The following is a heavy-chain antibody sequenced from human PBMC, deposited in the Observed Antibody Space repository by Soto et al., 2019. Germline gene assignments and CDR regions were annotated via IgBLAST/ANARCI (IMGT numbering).Heavy chain of an antibody. CDR2: ISTRSSLI. Sequence: VQLVESGGGQVKPGGSLRLSCAASGFTFSSYSINWVRQGPGKGLEWVSSISTRSSLIDYEDSVKGRFTISRDNAKNVAYLPMNDLRGEDTGVYYCETLARGGPVTFPLDAWGQGTLVTVSS. CDR3: ETLARGGPVTFPLDA. D-gene: IGHD3-10*01. J-gene: IGHJ5*02. V-gene: IGHV3-21*01. CDR1: GFTFSSYS.